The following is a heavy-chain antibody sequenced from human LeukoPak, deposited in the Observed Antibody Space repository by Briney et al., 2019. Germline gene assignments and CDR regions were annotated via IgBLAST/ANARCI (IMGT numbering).Heavy chain of an antibody. J-gene: IGHJ6*02. Sequence: PGGSLRLSCAVSGITVRKYWMHWVRQVPGKGLVWVSRIHSDGSTTDYADSVKGRFAITRDSAKNTLYLEMNSLRVEDTAVYYCTRDANRYGGMDVWGQGTTVTVSS. V-gene: IGHV3-74*01. CDR1: GITVRKYW. CDR2: IHSDGSTT. D-gene: IGHD4-17*01. CDR3: TRDANRYGGMDV.